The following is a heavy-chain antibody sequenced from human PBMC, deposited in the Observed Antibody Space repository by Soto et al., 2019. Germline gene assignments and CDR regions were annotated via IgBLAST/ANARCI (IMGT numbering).Heavy chain of an antibody. CDR1: VFTCNSYA. CDR3: ARVMRDSYFDY. CDR2: IGGSGGST. D-gene: IGHD2-8*01. J-gene: IGHJ4*02. V-gene: IGHV3-23*01. Sequence: WWSLRLSCLASVFTCNSYAMSWCRQAPGKGLEWVSAIGGSGGSTYYADSVRGRFTISRDNSKNMVYLQMNSLRAEDTAVYYCARVMRDSYFDYWGQRTLVTVSS.